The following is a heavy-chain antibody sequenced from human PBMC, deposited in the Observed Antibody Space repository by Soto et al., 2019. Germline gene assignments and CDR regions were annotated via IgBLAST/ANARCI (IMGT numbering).Heavy chain of an antibody. CDR1: GYTFSSYA. CDR3: ARMDGTY. V-gene: IGHV1-3*05. D-gene: IGHD1-26*01. Sequence: QVQLVQSGAEEKKPGASVKVSCKASGYTFSSYAIHWVRQAPGQGLEWMGWINAGNGNTKYSQKFQGRVTITRDTSASTAYMELNSLRSEDTAVYYCARMDGTYWGQGTLVTVSS. J-gene: IGHJ4*02. CDR2: INAGNGNT.